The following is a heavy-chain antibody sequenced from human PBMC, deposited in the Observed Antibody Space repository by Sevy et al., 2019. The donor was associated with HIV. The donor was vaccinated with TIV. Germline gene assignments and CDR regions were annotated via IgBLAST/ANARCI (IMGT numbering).Heavy chain of an antibody. CDR2: IHYTGTT. J-gene: IGHJ3*02. V-gene: IGHV4-59*12. Sequence: SETLSLTCTVSGGSISAYHWSWIRQPPGKGLEYIGYIHYTGTTNYNPSLKSRVTMSVDTSKKQFSLNLSSVTAADTAVYYCARGGGYFDDGFDIWGQGTMVTVSS. CDR3: ARGGGYFDDGFDI. D-gene: IGHD3-10*01. CDR1: GGSISAYH.